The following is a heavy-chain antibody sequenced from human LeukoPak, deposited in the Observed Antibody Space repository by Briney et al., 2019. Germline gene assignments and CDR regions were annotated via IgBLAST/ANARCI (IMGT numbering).Heavy chain of an antibody. CDR1: GGSISSSSYY. CDR2: IYYSGDT. Sequence: KPSETLSLTCTVSGGSISSSSYYWGWIRQPPGKGLEWIGSIYYSGDTYYNPSLKSRRVTISVDTSKNQFSLRLSSVTAADTAVYYRARHQWHYYYYMGVWGKGSTVTVSS. V-gene: IGHV4-39*01. J-gene: IGHJ6*03. D-gene: IGHD6-19*01. CDR3: ARHQWHYYYYMGV.